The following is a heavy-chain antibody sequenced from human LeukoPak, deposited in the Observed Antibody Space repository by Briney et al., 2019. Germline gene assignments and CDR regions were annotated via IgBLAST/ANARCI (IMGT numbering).Heavy chain of an antibody. CDR3: ARGYGYGSGSSVDDY. V-gene: IGHV1-69*02. Sequence: SVKVSCKASGGTFSSYTISWVRQAPGQGLEWMGRIIPILGIANYAQKFQGRVTITADNSTSTAYMELSSLRSEDTAVYYCARGYGYGSGSSVDDYWGQGTLVTVSS. CDR2: IIPILGIA. D-gene: IGHD3-10*01. CDR1: GGTFSSYT. J-gene: IGHJ4*02.